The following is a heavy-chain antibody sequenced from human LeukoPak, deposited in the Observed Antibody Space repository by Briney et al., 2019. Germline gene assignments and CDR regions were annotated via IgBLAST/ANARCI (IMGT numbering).Heavy chain of an antibody. V-gene: IGHV3-7*01. D-gene: IGHD7-27*01. J-gene: IGHJ4*02. CDR2: IKQDGSEK. CDR1: GFTFSSYW. CDR3: ARDVSLGYFDY. Sequence: GGSLRLSCAASGFTFSSYWMSWVRQAPGKGLEWVANIKQDGSEKYYVDSVKGRFTISRDNAKNSLCLQMNSLRAEDTAVYYCARDVSLGYFDYWGQGTLVTVSS.